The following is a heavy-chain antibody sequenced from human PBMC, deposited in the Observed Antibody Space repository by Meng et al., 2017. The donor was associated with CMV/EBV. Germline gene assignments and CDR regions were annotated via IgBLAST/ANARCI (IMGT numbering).Heavy chain of an antibody. V-gene: IGHV4-4*07. CDR2: IYTSGST. CDR3: AREIVVVPAAIDNWFDP. CDR1: GGSISSYY. D-gene: IGHD2-2*02. J-gene: IGHJ5*02. Sequence: QVRLEESGPGLVMPSEPLSPTCTVSGGSISSYYWSWIRQPAGKGLEWIGRIYTSGSTNYNPSLKSRVTMSVDTSKNQFSLKLSSVTAADTAVYYCAREIVVVPAAIDNWFDPWGQGTLVTVSS.